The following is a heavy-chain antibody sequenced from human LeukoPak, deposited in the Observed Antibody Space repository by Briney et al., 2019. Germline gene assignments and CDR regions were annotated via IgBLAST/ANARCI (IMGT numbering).Heavy chain of an antibody. CDR2: IKEDGRQA. D-gene: IGHD4-23*01. Sequence: GGSLRLSCAASGSTFNGHWLTWVRQAPGKGLEWVASIKEDGRQAHYVDSVKGRFTISRDNTKNSLYLQMNSLRIDDTAVYYCAREWYDYGGDSGGYWGQGTLVTVSS. CDR1: GSTFNGHW. J-gene: IGHJ4*02. CDR3: AREWYDYGGDSGGY. V-gene: IGHV3-7*01.